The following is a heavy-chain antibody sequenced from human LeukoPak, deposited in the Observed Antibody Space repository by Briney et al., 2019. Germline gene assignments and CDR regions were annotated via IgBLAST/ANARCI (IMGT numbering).Heavy chain of an antibody. CDR1: GGSFSGYY. Sequence: PSETLSLTYAVYGGSFSGYYWSWIRQPPGKGLEWIGEINHSGSTNYNPSLKSRVTISVDTSKNQFSLKLSSVTAADTAVYYCASGPRSQGSEFDYWGQGTLVTVPS. V-gene: IGHV4-34*01. CDR3: ASGPRSQGSEFDY. J-gene: IGHJ4*02. CDR2: INHSGST. D-gene: IGHD1-14*01.